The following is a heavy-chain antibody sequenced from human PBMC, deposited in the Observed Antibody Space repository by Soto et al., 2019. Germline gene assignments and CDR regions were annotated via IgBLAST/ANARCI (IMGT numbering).Heavy chain of an antibody. Sequence: SETLSLTCTVSGGSISSYYWSWIRQPPGKGLEWIGYIYYSGSTNYNPSLKSRVTISVDTSKNQFSLKLSSVTAADTAVYYCARDPYYDSSGYYSWFDPWGQGTLVTVSP. V-gene: IGHV4-59*01. D-gene: IGHD3-22*01. CDR1: GGSISSYY. J-gene: IGHJ5*02. CDR3: ARDPYYDSSGYYSWFDP. CDR2: IYYSGST.